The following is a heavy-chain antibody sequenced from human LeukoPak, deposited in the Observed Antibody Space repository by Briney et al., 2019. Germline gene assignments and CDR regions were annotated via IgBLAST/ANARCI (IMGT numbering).Heavy chain of an antibody. J-gene: IGHJ6*03. CDR1: GYTFTSYD. Sequence: ASVKVSCEASGYTFTSYDINWVRLATGQGLEWMGWMNPNSGNAAYAQKFQGRVTMTTDTSTSTAYMELRSLRSDDTAVYYCARQRGILTGSMDVWAKGTTVTISS. D-gene: IGHD3-9*01. CDR2: MNPNSGNA. V-gene: IGHV1-8*01. CDR3: ARQRGILTGSMDV.